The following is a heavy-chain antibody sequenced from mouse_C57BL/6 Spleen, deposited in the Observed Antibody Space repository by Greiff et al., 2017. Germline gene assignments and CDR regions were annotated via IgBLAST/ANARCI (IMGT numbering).Heavy chain of an antibody. Sequence: VNVVESGAELVRPGASVTLSCKASGYTFTDYEMHWVKQTPVHGLEWIGAIDPETGGTAYNQKFKGKAILTADKSSSTAYMELRSLTSEDSAVYYCTRDYYGSAWFAYWGQGTLVTVSA. CDR3: TRDYYGSAWFAY. V-gene: IGHV1-15*01. D-gene: IGHD1-1*01. CDR1: GYTFTDYE. CDR2: IDPETGGT. J-gene: IGHJ3*01.